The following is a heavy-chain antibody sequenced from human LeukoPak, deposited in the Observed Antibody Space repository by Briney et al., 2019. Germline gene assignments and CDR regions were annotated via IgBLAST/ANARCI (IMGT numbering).Heavy chain of an antibody. Sequence: GGSLRLSCAASGFSFNSYDMNWVRQAPGKGLEWVAVISYDGSNKYYADSVKGRFTISRDNSKNTLYLQMNSLRAEDTAVYYCARDAPMYYYDSSGYYYARLHYGMDVWGQGTTVTVSS. D-gene: IGHD3-22*01. CDR3: ARDAPMYYYDSSGYYYARLHYGMDV. J-gene: IGHJ6*02. CDR2: ISYDGSNK. CDR1: GFSFNSYD. V-gene: IGHV3-30*19.